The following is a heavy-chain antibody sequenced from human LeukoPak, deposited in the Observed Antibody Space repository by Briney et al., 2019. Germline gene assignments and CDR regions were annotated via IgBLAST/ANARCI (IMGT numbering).Heavy chain of an antibody. CDR3: ARALGDFWSGYIVN. V-gene: IGHV3-30*04. J-gene: IGHJ4*02. CDR2: ISYDGSNK. D-gene: IGHD3-3*01. Sequence: GGSLRLSCAASGFTFSSCAVHWVRQAPGKGLEWVAVISYDGSNKYYADSVKGRFTISRDHSKNTLYLQMNSLRAEDTAMYYCARALGDFWSGYIVNWGQGTLVTVSS. CDR1: GFTFSSCA.